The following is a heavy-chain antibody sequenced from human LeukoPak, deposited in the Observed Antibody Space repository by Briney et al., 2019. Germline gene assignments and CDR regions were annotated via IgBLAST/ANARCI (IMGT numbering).Heavy chain of an antibody. CDR1: GGSISSNSYY. V-gene: IGHV4-39*07. Sequence: SETLSLTCAVSGGSISSNSYYWGWIRQPPGKGLEWIGSIYYSGSTYYNPSLKSRVTISVDTSKNQFSLKLSSVTAADTAVYYCARGVSPIITMVRQAGGPYYYYYYYMDVWGKGTTVTVSS. J-gene: IGHJ6*03. CDR2: IYYSGST. CDR3: ARGVSPIITMVRQAGGPYYYYYYYMDV. D-gene: IGHD3-10*01.